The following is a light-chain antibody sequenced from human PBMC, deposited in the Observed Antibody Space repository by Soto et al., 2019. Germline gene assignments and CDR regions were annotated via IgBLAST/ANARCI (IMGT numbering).Light chain of an antibody. J-gene: IGLJ1*01. V-gene: IGLV1-44*01. CDR3: AAWDNSLRGFV. CDR2: STD. Sequence: QSVLTQPPSVSGTPGQSVAISCSGRGSNIGSTTVHWFYHLPGSAPKLLISSTDRRPSGVPDRFSGSKSGTSASLAISGLQPDDEAEFYCAAWDNSLRGFVFGTGTKLTVL. CDR1: GSNIGSTT.